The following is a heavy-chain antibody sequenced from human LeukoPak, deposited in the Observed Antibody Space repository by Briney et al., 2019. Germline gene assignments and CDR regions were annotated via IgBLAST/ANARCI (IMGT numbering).Heavy chain of an antibody. V-gene: IGHV3-11*06. Sequence: GGSLRLSCAASGFTFSDYYMTWIRQAPGKGLEWVSYISGSGSDTNYADSVKGRFTISRDNAKNSLYPQMNSLRAEDTAVYYCARVSPISSGFYVYWGQGTLVIVSS. J-gene: IGHJ4*02. D-gene: IGHD3-22*01. CDR1: GFTFSDYY. CDR3: ARVSPISSGFYVY. CDR2: ISGSGSDT.